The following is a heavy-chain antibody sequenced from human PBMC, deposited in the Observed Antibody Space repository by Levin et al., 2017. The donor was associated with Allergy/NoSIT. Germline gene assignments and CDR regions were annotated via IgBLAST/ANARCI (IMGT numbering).Heavy chain of an antibody. D-gene: IGHD5-18*01. J-gene: IGHJ4*02. V-gene: IGHV3-30*18. CDR2: ISYDGSNK. CDR3: AKGSFHVDTAFDY. Sequence: GGSLRLSCAASGFTFSSYGMHWVRQAPGKGLEWVAVISYDGSNKYYADSVKGRFTISRDNSKNTLYLQMNSLRAEDTAVYYCAKGSFHVDTAFDYWGQGTLVTVSS. CDR1: GFTFSSYG.